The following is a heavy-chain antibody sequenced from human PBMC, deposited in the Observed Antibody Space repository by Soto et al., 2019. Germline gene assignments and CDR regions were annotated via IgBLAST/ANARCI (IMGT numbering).Heavy chain of an antibody. J-gene: IGHJ4*02. Sequence: PGESLRISCKGSGYSFSSGWIGWVRQMPGKGLEWMGIIYPGDSDTRYSPSLQGQVTISADKSISTAYLQWSSLKASDTAMYYCARCAGPHHFHFDYWGKGTLVSVSS. CDR3: ARCAGPHHFHFDY. V-gene: IGHV5-51*01. D-gene: IGHD3-10*02. CDR2: IYPGDSDT. CDR1: GYSFSSGW.